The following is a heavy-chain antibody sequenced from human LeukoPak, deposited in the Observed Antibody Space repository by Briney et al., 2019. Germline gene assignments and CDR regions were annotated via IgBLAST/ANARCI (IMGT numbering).Heavy chain of an antibody. Sequence: GGSLRLSCTASGFTFGDYAMSWFRQAPGKGLVWVSHISTDARTITYADFVKGRFTISRDNAKNSLYLQMNSLRAEDTAVYYCARVRAGDSSGPFYYFDYWGQGTLVTVSS. V-gene: IGHV3-74*01. CDR3: ARVRAGDSSGPFYYFDY. CDR1: GFTFGDYA. D-gene: IGHD6-19*01. J-gene: IGHJ4*02. CDR2: ISTDARTI.